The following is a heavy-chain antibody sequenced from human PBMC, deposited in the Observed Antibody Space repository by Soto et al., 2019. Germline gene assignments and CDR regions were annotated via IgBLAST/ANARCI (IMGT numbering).Heavy chain of an antibody. CDR1: GGTFSSYA. V-gene: IGHV1-69*01. J-gene: IGHJ4*02. D-gene: IGHD3-3*01. CDR2: IIPIFGTA. CDR3: GRGGRTILGVVIVYYFDS. Sequence: QVQLVQSGAEVKKPGSSVKVSCKASGGTFSSYAISWVRQAPGQGLEWMGGIIPIFGTANYAQKFQGRVTITADESTSTAYMEWGGLISEDTALFYGGRGGRTILGVVIVYYFDSWGQGTLVTVSS.